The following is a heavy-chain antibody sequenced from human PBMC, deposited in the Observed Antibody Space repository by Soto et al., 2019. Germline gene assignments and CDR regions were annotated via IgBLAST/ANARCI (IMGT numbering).Heavy chain of an antibody. CDR2: ISSSSSYI. J-gene: IGHJ6*03. Sequence: EVQLVESGGGLVKPGGSLRLSCAASGFTFSSYSMNWVRQAPGKGLEWVSSISSSSSYIYYADSVKGRFTISRDNAKNSRYLQMNSLRDEDTAVYYCAGDTVFYKPNYYLDVWGKGTTVTVFS. CDR3: AGDTVFYKPNYYLDV. CDR1: GFTFSSYS. D-gene: IGHD3-3*01. V-gene: IGHV3-21*01.